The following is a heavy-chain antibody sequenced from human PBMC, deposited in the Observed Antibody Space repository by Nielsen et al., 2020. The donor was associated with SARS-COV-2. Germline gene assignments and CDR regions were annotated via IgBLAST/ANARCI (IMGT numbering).Heavy chain of an antibody. D-gene: IGHD3-22*01. CDR1: GYTFTSYY. CDR2: INPSGGST. V-gene: IGHV1-46*01. CDR3: ARDAYYYDSSGYYPNRQVDY. J-gene: IGHJ4*02. Sequence: ASVKVSCKASGYTFTSYYMHWVRQAPGQGLEWMGIINPSGGSTSYAQKFQGRVTMTRDTSTSTVYMELSSLRSEDTAVYYCARDAYYYDSSGYYPNRQVDYWGQGTLVTVSS.